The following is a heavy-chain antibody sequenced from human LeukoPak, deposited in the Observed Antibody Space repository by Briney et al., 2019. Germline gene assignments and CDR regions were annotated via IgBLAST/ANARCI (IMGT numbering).Heavy chain of an antibody. J-gene: IGHJ4*01. V-gene: IGHV3-23*01. Sequence: GGSLRLSCAASGFTLSNSAMSWVRQAPGKGLEWVSTLSGSGITTYYADSVKGRFTISRDNCKNTRYLQMNSLRAEDTAVYYCAKGIYSSGWSYFDYWGHGTLVTVSS. CDR2: LSGSGITT. CDR1: GFTLSNSA. D-gene: IGHD6-19*01. CDR3: AKGIYSSGWSYFDY.